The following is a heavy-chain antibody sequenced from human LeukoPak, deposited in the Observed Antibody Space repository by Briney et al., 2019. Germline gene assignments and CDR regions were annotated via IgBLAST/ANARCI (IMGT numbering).Heavy chain of an antibody. CDR2: INPNSGGT. J-gene: IGHJ3*02. V-gene: IGHV1-2*02. D-gene: IGHD6-6*01. CDR3: ARIVQQLEAFDI. CDR1: GYTFTSYA. Sequence: ASVKVSCKASGYTFTSYAMNWVRQAPGQGLEWMGWINPNSGGTNYAQKFQGRVTMTRDTSISTAYMELSRLRSDDTAVYYCARIVQQLEAFDIWGQGTMVTVSS.